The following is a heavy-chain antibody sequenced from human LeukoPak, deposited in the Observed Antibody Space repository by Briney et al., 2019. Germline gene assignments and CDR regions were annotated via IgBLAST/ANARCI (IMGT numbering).Heavy chain of an antibody. CDR3: AREGREGDTPFDY. J-gene: IGHJ4*02. CDR1: GFTLSTYD. CDR2: IYRAGDT. Sequence: GSLRLSCAASGFTLSTYDMHWVRQPTGEGLEWVSIIYRAGDTYYPGSVKGRFTISRDNAKNSLYLQMNSLRAEDTAVYYCAREGREGDTPFDYWGQGTLVTVSS. D-gene: IGHD2-21*02. V-gene: IGHV3-13*01.